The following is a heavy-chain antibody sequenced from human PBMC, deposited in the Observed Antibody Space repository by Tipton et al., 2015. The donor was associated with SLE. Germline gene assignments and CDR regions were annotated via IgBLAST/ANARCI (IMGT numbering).Heavy chain of an antibody. D-gene: IGHD3-3*01. CDR1: GFSLSTTGVA. V-gene: IGHV2-5*01. J-gene: IGHJ4*02. CDR2: MYWNDDK. CDR3: AHSKTGGYDSWTGYYPYHFDT. Sequence: LVKPTETLTLTCTFSGFSLSTTGVAVGWIRQPPGKALEWLAFMYWNDDKRYSPSLKSRLIITKDTSKSQVVLTMTNMDPVDTATYYCAHSKTGGYDSWTGYYPYHFDTWGPGTLVTVSS.